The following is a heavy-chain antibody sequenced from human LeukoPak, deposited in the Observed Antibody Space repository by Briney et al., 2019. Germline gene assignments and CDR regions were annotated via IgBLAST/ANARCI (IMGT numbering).Heavy chain of an antibody. CDR2: MNPNSGAT. V-gene: IGHV1-8*01. D-gene: IGHD2-15*01. Sequence: GASVKVSCKASGYTFTSYDFNWLRQATGQGPEWMGWMNPNSGATGYAQKFQGRVTMTRDTSISTAYMELSRLRSDDTAVYYCARDPRYCSGGSCYFYGMDVWGQGTTVTVSS. CDR3: ARDPRYCSGGSCYFYGMDV. J-gene: IGHJ6*02. CDR1: GYTFTSYD.